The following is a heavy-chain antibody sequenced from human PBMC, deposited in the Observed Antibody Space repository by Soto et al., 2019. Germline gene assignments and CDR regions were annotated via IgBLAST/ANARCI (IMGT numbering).Heavy chain of an antibody. V-gene: IGHV3-13*01. J-gene: IGHJ6*02. D-gene: IGHD2-15*01. CDR3: ARGRYCSGGNCPGTYYGMDV. CDR2: IGTSLDT. Sequence: GGSLRLSCAASGFTFSSYDMHWVRQGTGKGLEWVSGIGTSLDTYYPDSVKGRVTISRENANNSLFLQMNSLRAGDTAVYYCARGRYCSGGNCPGTYYGMDVWGQGTTVTVSS. CDR1: GFTFSSYD.